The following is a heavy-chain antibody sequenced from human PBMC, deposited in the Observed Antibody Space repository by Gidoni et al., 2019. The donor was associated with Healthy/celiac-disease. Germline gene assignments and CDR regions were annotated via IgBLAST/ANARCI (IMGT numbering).Heavy chain of an antibody. CDR2: IYTSGST. CDR3: AREPTVTRKFSFVY. Sequence: QVQLQESGPGLVKPSQTLSLTCTVPGGSISSGSYYWSWIRQPAGKGLEWIGRIYTSGSTNYNPSLKSRVTISVDTSKNQFSLKLSSVTAADTAVYYCAREPTVTRKFSFVYWGQGTLVTVSS. V-gene: IGHV4-61*02. D-gene: IGHD4-17*01. CDR1: GGSISSGSYY. J-gene: IGHJ4*02.